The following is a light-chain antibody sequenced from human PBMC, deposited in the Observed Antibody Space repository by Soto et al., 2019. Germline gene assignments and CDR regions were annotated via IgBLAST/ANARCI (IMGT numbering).Light chain of an antibody. Sequence: QSALTQPAAVSGSPGESIAISCTGTTSDVGGYNYVSWYQQHPGKVPKLLIHEVSNRPSGVSTRFSGSKSGNTASLTISGLQAEDEADYYCLSTTSTISSVFRPGTTVTVL. J-gene: IGLJ1*01. V-gene: IGLV2-14*01. CDR1: TSDVGGYNY. CDR2: EVS. CDR3: LSTTSTISSV.